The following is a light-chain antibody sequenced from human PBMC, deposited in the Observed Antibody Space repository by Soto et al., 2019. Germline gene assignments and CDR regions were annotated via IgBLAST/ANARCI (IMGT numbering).Light chain of an antibody. CDR1: QGISSA. J-gene: IGKJ4*01. V-gene: IGKV1D-13*01. CDR2: DAS. Sequence: AIQLTQSPSSLSASVGDSVTITCRASQGISSALAWYQQTPGRAPKLLIFDASTLESGVSSRFSGSRSGTDFTLTVSSLQPEDFATYYCQQYNNWPRATFGGGTKVEIK. CDR3: QQYNNWPRAT.